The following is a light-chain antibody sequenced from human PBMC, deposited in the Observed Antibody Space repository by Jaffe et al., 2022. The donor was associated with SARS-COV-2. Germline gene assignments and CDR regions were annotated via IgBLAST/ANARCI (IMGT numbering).Light chain of an antibody. CDR1: QSVDSSY. CDR2: GAS. J-gene: IGKJ2*01. Sequence: EIVLTQSPGTLSLSPGERATLSCRASQSVDSSYLAWYQQKPGQAPRLLIYGASSRATGIPDRFSGSDSGTDFTLTISRLEPEDFAVYYCQQYGSSPYTFGQGTKLEIK. V-gene: IGKV3-20*01. CDR3: QQYGSSPYT.